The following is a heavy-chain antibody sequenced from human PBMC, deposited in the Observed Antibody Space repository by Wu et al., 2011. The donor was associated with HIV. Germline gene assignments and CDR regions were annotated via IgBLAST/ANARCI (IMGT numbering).Heavy chain of an antibody. V-gene: IGHV1-2*02. J-gene: IGHJ6*02. CDR1: GYTFTGYY. Sequence: KPGSSVRVSCKASGYTFTGYYMYWVRQAPGQGLEWMGWINPNNGGTNYAQKFQGRVTMTRDTSITTAYMELSSLRSGDTAVYYCARAPIGYDSSTEVYYHYGMDVWGQGTTVTVSS. CDR2: INPNNGGT. CDR3: ARAPIGYDSSTEVYYHYGMDV. D-gene: IGHD3-22*01.